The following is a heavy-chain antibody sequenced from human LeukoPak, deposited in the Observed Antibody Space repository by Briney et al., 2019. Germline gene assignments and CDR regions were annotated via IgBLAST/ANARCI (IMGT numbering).Heavy chain of an antibody. J-gene: IGHJ6*02. Sequence: SGGSLRLSCAASGFAFSSYGMHWVRQAPGKGLEWVAVIWYDGSNKYYADSVKGRFTISRDNSKNTLYLQMNSLRAEDTAVYYCARVFARGRGTMVRGYNYYYGMDVWGQGTTVTVSS. CDR1: GFAFSSYG. CDR2: IWYDGSNK. D-gene: IGHD3-10*01. V-gene: IGHV3-33*01. CDR3: ARVFARGRGTMVRGYNYYYGMDV.